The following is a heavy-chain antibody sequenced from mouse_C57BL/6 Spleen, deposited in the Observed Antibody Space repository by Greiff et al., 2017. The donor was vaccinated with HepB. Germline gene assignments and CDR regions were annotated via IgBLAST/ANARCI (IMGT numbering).Heavy chain of an antibody. CDR3: ARSGYYGNYDAMDY. V-gene: IGHV7-3*01. J-gene: IGHJ4*01. Sequence: EVMLVESGGGLVQPGGSLSLSCAASGFTFTDYYMSWVRQPPGKALEWLGFIRNKANGYTTEYSASVKGRFTISRDNYQSILYLQMNALRAEDSATYYCARSGYYGNYDAMDYWGQGTSVTVSS. CDR2: IRNKANGYTT. CDR1: GFTFTDYY. D-gene: IGHD2-1*01.